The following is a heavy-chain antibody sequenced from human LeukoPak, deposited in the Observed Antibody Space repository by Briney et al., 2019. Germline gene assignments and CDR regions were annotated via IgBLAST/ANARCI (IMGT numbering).Heavy chain of an antibody. CDR3: ARREDYYGSGSYYFDY. V-gene: IGHV3-21*01. D-gene: IGHD3-10*01. J-gene: IGHJ4*02. Sequence: AGGSLRLSCAASGFTFSTYNMNWVRQAPGKGLEWVSSISGSNSYIHYADSVKGRFTISRDNAENSLYLQMNSLRVEDTAAYYCARREDYYGSGSYYFDYWGQGTLVTVSS. CDR2: ISGSNSYI. CDR1: GFTFSTYN.